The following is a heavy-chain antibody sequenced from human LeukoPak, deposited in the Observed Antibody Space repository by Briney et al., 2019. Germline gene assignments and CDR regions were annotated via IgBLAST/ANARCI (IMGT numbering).Heavy chain of an antibody. CDR2: TSHDGSNE. Sequence: GGSLRLSCAASGFRFSDYGMHWVRQSPGKGLEWVAVTSHDGSNEHHADSVKGRFSISRDNAKNSLYLQMNSLRAEDTAVYYCARDYYDSSGYYHVGYFDYWGQGTLVTVSS. V-gene: IGHV3-30*03. J-gene: IGHJ4*02. CDR3: ARDYYDSSGYYHVGYFDY. D-gene: IGHD3-22*01. CDR1: GFRFSDYG.